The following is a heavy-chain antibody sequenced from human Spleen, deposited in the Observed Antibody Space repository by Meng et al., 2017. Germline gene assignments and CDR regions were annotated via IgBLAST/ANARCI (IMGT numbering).Heavy chain of an antibody. Sequence: QGQLVQFGAEVKKPGASVKPSCQPSGYTFAAYWIHWLRQAPGQWLEWMGRIDPNNDHTQYAQNFQGRVTMTSDTSISTVYMELNGLRSDDTAVYYCARDEDISAAGKLFGDYWGQGTLVTVSS. CDR2: IDPNNDHT. D-gene: IGHD6-13*01. J-gene: IGHJ4*02. CDR3: ARDEDISAAGKLFGDY. V-gene: IGHV1-2*06. CDR1: GYTFAAYW.